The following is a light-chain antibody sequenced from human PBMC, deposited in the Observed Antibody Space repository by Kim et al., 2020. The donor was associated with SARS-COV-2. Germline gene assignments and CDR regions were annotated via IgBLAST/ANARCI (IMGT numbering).Light chain of an antibody. J-gene: IGKJ2*01. Sequence: DIQLTQSPSSMSPSVGDRVTITCRTSQSVSGYLNWYQQKPGKAPKLLIYATSSLQSGVPSRFSGSGSGTVFTLTITSLQPEDSATFYCQQSYSTPYTFGQGTKLEIK. CDR2: ATS. CDR3: QQSYSTPYT. CDR1: QSVSGY. V-gene: IGKV1-39*01.